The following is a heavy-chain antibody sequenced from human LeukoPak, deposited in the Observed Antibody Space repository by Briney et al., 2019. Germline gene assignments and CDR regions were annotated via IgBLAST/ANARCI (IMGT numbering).Heavy chain of an antibody. CDR3: AKERGWFGDLSYSFDS. CDR1: GFTLGTFG. Sequence: GGSLRLSCVVSGFTLGTFGMHWVRQAPGEGLEWVAFIRHDGSNKYYADSVKGRFAISRDNSKNTLYLQMNSLSSEDTAVYYCAKERGWFGDLSYSFDSWGQGTLVTVSS. D-gene: IGHD3-10*01. V-gene: IGHV3-30*02. CDR2: IRHDGSNK. J-gene: IGHJ4*02.